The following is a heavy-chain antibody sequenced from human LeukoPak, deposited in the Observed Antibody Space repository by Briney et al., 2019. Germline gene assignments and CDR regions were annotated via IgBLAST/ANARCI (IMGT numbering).Heavy chain of an antibody. V-gene: IGHV3-7*04. CDR2: IKQDGSEK. CDR1: GFTFSSYW. Sequence: PGGSLRLSRAASGFTFSSYWMSWVRQAPGKGLEWVANIKQDGSEKYYVDSVKGRFTISRDNAKNSPYLQMNSLRAEDTAVYYCASDREYYYGSGSFDYWGQGTLVTVSS. D-gene: IGHD3-10*01. CDR3: ASDREYYYGSGSFDY. J-gene: IGHJ4*02.